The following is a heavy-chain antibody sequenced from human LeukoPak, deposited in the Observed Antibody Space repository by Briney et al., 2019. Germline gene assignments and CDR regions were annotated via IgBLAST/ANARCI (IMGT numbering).Heavy chain of an antibody. CDR3: AKGPGLGAGKRYLDL. CDR2: INWNSGTI. Sequence: GGSLRLSCAASGFTFDDYSMHWVRQAPGKGLEWVSGINWNSGTIVYADSVKGRFTIARDNARNSLSLQMNSLKPEDTALYYCAKGPGLGAGKRYLDLWGRGTLVIVSS. CDR1: GFTFDDYS. D-gene: IGHD6-13*01. V-gene: IGHV3-9*01. J-gene: IGHJ2*01.